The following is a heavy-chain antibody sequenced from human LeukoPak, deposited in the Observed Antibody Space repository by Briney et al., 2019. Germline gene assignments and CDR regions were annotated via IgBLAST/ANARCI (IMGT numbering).Heavy chain of an antibody. V-gene: IGHV1-69*04. CDR2: IIPILGIA. J-gene: IGHJ5*02. D-gene: IGHD2-2*01. CDR3: ARHIVVVPAASIRGWFDP. Sequence: GASVKVSCKASGGTFSSYAISWVRQAPGQGLEWMGRIIPILGIANYAQKFQGRVTITADESTSTAYMELSSLRSEDTAVYYCARHIVVVPAASIRGWFDPWGQGTLVTVSS. CDR1: GGTFSSYA.